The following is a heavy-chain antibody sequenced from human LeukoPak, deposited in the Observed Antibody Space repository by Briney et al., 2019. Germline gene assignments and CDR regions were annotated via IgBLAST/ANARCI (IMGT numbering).Heavy chain of an antibody. CDR1: GYTLTELS. CDR2: FDPEDGET. Sequence: ASVKVSCKVSGYTLTELSMHWVRQAPGKGLEWMGGFDPEDGETIYAQKFQGRVTMTEDTSTDTAYMELSSLRSEDTAVYYCATANLDSPYYYYYMDVWGKGTTVTVSS. J-gene: IGHJ6*03. D-gene: IGHD3-3*01. CDR3: ATANLDSPYYYYYMDV. V-gene: IGHV1-24*01.